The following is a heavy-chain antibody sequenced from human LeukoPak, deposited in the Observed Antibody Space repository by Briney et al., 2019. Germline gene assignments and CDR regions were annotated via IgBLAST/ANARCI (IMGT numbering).Heavy chain of an antibody. J-gene: IGHJ5*02. CDR1: GYTFTGYY. CDR2: INPNSGGT. V-gene: IGHV1-2*02. CDR3: ARGKPHCSGGSCYYNWFDP. Sequence: ASVKVSCKASGYTFTGYYMHWVRQAPGQGLEWMGWINPNSGGTNYAQKFQGRVTMTRDTSISTAYMELSRLRSDDTAVYYCARGKPHCSGGSCYYNWFDPWGQGTLVTVSS. D-gene: IGHD2-15*01.